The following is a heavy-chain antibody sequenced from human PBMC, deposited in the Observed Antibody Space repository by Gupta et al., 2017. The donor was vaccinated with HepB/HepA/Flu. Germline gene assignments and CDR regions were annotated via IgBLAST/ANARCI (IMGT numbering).Heavy chain of an antibody. CDR1: GFPFSPYW. CDR3: TRGGYSSSWFWDY. J-gene: IGHJ4*02. D-gene: IGHD6-13*01. Sequence: EVQLVESGGGLVQAGGSLRLSCAASGFPFSPYWMTWVRQAPGKGPEWVANIKQDGSEKWYVDSVKGRFTISRDNAKNSLYLQMNSLRAEDTAIYYCTRGGYSSSWFWDYWGQGTLVTVSS. CDR2: IKQDGSEK. V-gene: IGHV3-7*01.